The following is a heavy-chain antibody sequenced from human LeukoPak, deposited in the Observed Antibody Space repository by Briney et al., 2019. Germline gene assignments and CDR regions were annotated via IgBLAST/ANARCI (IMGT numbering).Heavy chain of an antibody. J-gene: IGHJ4*02. CDR1: GYTFTDYY. D-gene: IGHD6-13*01. CDR2: VDPEDGET. V-gene: IGHV1-69-2*01. Sequence: ASVKVSCKVSGYTFTDYYMHWVQQAPGKGLEWVGLVDPEDGETVYAEKFQGRVTITADTSTDTAYMELSSLRSEDTAVYYCATRDSSSPIDYWGQGTLVTVSS. CDR3: ATRDSSSPIDY.